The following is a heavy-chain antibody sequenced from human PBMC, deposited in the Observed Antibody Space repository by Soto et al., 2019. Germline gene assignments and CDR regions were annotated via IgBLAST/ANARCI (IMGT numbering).Heavy chain of an antibody. Sequence: GGSLRLSCAASGFTFSSYAMHWVRQAPGKGLEWVAVISYDGSNKYYADSVKGRFTISRDNSKNTLYLQMNSLRAEDTAVYYCAKGSDIVVVVAATPPFYWGQGTLVTVSS. CDR2: ISYDGSNK. CDR3: AKGSDIVVVVAATPPFY. V-gene: IGHV3-30-3*01. CDR1: GFTFSSYA. J-gene: IGHJ4*02. D-gene: IGHD2-15*01.